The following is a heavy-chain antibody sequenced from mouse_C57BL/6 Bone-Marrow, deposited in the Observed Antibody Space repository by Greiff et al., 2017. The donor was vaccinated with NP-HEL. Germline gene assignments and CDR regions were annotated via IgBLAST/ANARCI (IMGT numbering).Heavy chain of an antibody. J-gene: IGHJ1*03. CDR3: ARYSNYYPWYFDV. CDR1: GYSITSDY. CDR2: ISYSGST. Sequence: EVHLVESGPGLAKPSQTLSLTCSVTGYSITSDYWNWIRKFPGNKLEYMGYISYSGSTYYNPSLKSRISITRDTSKNQYYLQLNSVTTEDTATYYCARYSNYYPWYFDVWGTGTTVTVSS. V-gene: IGHV3-8*01. D-gene: IGHD2-5*01.